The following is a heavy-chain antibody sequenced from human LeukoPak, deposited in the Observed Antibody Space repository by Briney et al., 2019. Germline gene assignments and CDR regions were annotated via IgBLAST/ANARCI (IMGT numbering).Heavy chain of an antibody. CDR1: GGSIRIYY. J-gene: IGHJ4*02. CDR3: ARAEDYGDSMDY. CDR2: VYYSGST. V-gene: IGHV4-59*01. D-gene: IGHD4-17*01. Sequence: PSETLSLTCTVSGGSIRIYYWSWIRQPPGKGLEWIGYVYYSGSTNYNPSLKSRVTISVDTSKNQFSLKLSSVTAADTAVYYCARAEDYGDSMDYWGQGTLVTVSS.